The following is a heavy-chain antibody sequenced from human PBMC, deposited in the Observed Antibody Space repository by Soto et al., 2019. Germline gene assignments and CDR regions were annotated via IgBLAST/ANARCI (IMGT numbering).Heavy chain of an antibody. CDR1: GYSFTSYW. CDR2: IYPGDSDT. Sequence: GESLKISCKGSGYSFTSYWIGWVRQMPGKGLEWMGIIYPGDSDTRYSPSFQGQVTISADKSISTAYLQWSSLKASDTAMYYCARQGGGFGEFMETLDYWGQGTLVTVSS. D-gene: IGHD3-10*01. J-gene: IGHJ4*02. V-gene: IGHV5-51*01. CDR3: ARQGGGFGEFMETLDY.